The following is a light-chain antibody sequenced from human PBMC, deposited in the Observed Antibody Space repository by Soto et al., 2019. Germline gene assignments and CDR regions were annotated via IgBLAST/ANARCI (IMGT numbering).Light chain of an antibody. CDR1: QSVSSN. CDR2: GVS. Sequence: EIVMTQSPATLSVSPGERATLSCRASQSVSSNLAWYQQKRGQAPRLLISGVSTRASGVPDRFSGSGSVADFTLTISSLQSEDFAVYYCQQYDNWPLTFGGGTKVDIK. CDR3: QQYDNWPLT. J-gene: IGKJ4*01. V-gene: IGKV3-15*01.